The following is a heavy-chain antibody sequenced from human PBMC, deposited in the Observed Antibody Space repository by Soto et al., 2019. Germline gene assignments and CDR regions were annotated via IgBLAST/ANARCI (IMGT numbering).Heavy chain of an antibody. CDR2: IRSSSSYI. Sequence: EVQLVESGGGLVKPGGSLRLSCAASGFTFSSCSMNWVRQAPGKGLEWVASIRSSSSYIYYADSVKGRFTISRDKAKNSLYRQMNSLRAEDTAVYYCARDVYSSPRYLDYWGQGTLVTVSS. J-gene: IGHJ4*02. V-gene: IGHV3-21*01. D-gene: IGHD6-13*01. CDR3: ARDVYSSPRYLDY. CDR1: GFTFSSCS.